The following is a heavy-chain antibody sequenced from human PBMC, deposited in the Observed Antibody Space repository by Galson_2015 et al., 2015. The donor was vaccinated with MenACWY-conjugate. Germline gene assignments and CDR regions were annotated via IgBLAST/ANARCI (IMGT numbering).Heavy chain of an antibody. D-gene: IGHD3-16*01. J-gene: IGHJ4*02. CDR3: ARPIMTVGGVRSLDN. Sequence: SLRLSCAASGFTFSTYWMTWVRQAPGKGLEWVANIKRDGSETYYVDSVKGRFTISRDNAKNSLYLQMNSLRAEDTAVYYCARPIMTVGGVRSLDNWGQGTQVSVSS. V-gene: IGHV3-7*01. CDR2: IKRDGSET. CDR1: GFTFSTYW.